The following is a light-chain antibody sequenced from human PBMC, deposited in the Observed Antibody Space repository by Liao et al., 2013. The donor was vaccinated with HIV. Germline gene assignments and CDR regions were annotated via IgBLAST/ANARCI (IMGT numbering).Light chain of an antibody. CDR3: QSADSSGTHWV. Sequence: SYVLTQPPSVSVAPGQTARITCGGDYIGSKTVHWYQQKPGQAPVLVIYKDSERPSGIPERFSGSSSGTTVTLTISGVQAEDEADYYCQSADSSGTHWVFGGGTKLTVL. CDR1: IGSKT. J-gene: IGLJ3*02. CDR2: KDS. V-gene: IGLV3-25*03.